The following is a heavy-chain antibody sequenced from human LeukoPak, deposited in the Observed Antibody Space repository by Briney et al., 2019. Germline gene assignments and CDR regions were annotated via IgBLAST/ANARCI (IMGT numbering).Heavy chain of an antibody. Sequence: ASVKVSCKASGYTFTSYAMHWVRQAPGQRLEWMGWINAGNGNTKYSQKFQGRVTITRDTSASTAYMELSSLRSEDTAVYYCARGRGGYDFDYYYGMDVWGKGTTVTVSS. CDR2: INAGNGNT. V-gene: IGHV1-3*01. J-gene: IGHJ6*04. CDR3: ARGRGGYDFDYYYGMDV. CDR1: GYTFTSYA. D-gene: IGHD5-12*01.